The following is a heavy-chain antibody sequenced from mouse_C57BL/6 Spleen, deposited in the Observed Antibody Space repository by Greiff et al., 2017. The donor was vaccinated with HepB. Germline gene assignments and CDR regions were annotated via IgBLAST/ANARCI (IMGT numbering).Heavy chain of an antibody. V-gene: IGHV1-82*01. CDR2: IYPGDGDT. CDR1: GYAFSSSW. J-gene: IGHJ3*01. D-gene: IGHD2-4*01. Sequence: VQLQQSGPELVKPGASVKISCKASGYAFSSSWMNWVKQRPGKGLEWIGRIYPGDGDTNYNGKFKGKATLTADKSSSTAYMQLSSLTSEDSAVYFCARNYDYDGGFAYWGQRTLVTVSA. CDR3: ARNYDYDGGFAY.